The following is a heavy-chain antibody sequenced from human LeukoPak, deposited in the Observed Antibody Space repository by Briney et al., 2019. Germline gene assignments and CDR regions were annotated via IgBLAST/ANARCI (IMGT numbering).Heavy chain of an antibody. CDR2: ISSSSSTI. Sequence: PGGSLRLSCVVSGFTFNIYSMNWVRQAPGNELEWVSYISSSSSTIYYADSVKGRFTISRDNAKNSLYLQMNSLRAEDTAVYYCARDSSDGYNPLDYWGQGTLVTVSS. V-gene: IGHV3-48*01. J-gene: IGHJ4*02. D-gene: IGHD5-24*01. CDR3: ARDSSDGYNPLDY. CDR1: GFTFNIYS.